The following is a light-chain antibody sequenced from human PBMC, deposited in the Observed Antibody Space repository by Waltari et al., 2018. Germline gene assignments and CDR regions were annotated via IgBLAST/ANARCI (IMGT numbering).Light chain of an antibody. J-gene: IGKJ4*01. CDR1: EDIRND. CDR2: AAS. V-gene: IGKV1-6*01. CDR3: LQDYIFPLT. Sequence: AIQLTQSPSSLFASVGDRVTITCRASEDIRNDLVWYQQKPGKAPRLLIFAASTLQSGVPSRFSGSGSGTDFTLTISSLQPEDFATYFCLQDYIFPLTFGGGTTVEI.